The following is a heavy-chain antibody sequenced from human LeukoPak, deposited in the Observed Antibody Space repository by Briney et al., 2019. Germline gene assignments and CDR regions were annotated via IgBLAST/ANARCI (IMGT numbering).Heavy chain of an antibody. J-gene: IGHJ4*01. Sequence: SGPTLVKPTQILTLTCTLSGFSIGTSGVGVGWIRQPPGKALEWLALIYWDEDIRYSPSLKNRLTITKDTSKNQVVLTMTNMDPVDTATYYCVRRQYNSDFDFWSGFDYWGHGTLVTVSS. CDR3: VRRQYNSDFDFWSGFDY. CDR1: GFSIGTSGVG. V-gene: IGHV2-5*02. CDR2: IYWDEDI. D-gene: IGHD3-3*01.